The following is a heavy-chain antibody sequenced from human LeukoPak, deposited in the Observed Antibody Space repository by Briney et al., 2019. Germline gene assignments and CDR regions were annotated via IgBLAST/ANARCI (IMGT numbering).Heavy chain of an antibody. Sequence: PGGSLRLSCAASGFTFSSYSMNWVRQAPGKGLVWVSHINSDGSITSYADSVKGRFTISRDNAKNTLYLQMNSPRAEDTAVYYCARDAVDTANAVWGQGTTVTVSS. D-gene: IGHD5-18*01. CDR2: INSDGSIT. V-gene: IGHV3-74*01. J-gene: IGHJ6*02. CDR1: GFTFSSYS. CDR3: ARDAVDTANAV.